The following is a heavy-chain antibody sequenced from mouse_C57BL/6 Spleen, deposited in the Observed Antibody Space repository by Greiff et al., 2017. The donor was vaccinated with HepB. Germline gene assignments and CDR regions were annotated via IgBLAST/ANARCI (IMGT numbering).Heavy chain of an antibody. Sequence: VQLQQSGAELVKPGASVKISCKASGYAFSSYWMNWVKQRPGKGLEWIGQIYPGDGDTNYNGKFKGKATLTADKSSSTDYMQLSSLTSEDSAVYFCALYYYGSSYLSFDVWGTGTTVTVSS. CDR2: IYPGDGDT. CDR3: ALYYYGSSYLSFDV. D-gene: IGHD1-1*01. J-gene: IGHJ1*03. CDR1: GYAFSSYW. V-gene: IGHV1-80*01.